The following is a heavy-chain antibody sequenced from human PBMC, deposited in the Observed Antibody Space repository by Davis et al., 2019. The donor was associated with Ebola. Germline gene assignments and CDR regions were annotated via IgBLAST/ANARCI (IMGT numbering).Heavy chain of an antibody. Sequence: GESLKISCAASGFNFSSYWMHWVRQAPGKGLVWVSRINDDGSTTSHADYVKGRFTISRDNAKNTLYLQMKSLRAEDTAMYYCTRGGLEPVDYWGQGTLVTVSS. CDR3: TRGGLEPVDY. CDR1: GFNFSSYW. D-gene: IGHD1-1*01. J-gene: IGHJ4*02. V-gene: IGHV3-74*01. CDR2: INDDGSTT.